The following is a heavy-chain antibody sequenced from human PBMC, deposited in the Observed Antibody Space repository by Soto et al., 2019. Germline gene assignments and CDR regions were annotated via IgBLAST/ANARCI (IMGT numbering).Heavy chain of an antibody. J-gene: IGHJ3*02. D-gene: IGHD3-22*01. CDR3: ARAFNSGYYYSAFGI. CDR1: GYSFTSYW. CDR2: IDPSDSYT. Sequence: GESLKISCKGSGYSFTSYWISWVRQMPGKGLEWMGRIDPSDSYTNYSPSFQGHVTISADKSISTAYLQWSSLKASDTAMYYCARAFNSGYYYSAFGIWGQGTMVTVSS. V-gene: IGHV5-10-1*01.